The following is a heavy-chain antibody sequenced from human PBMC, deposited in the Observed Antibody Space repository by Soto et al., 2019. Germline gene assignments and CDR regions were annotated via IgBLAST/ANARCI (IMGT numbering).Heavy chain of an antibody. Sequence: QVQLVESGGGVVQPGRSLRLSCAASGFTFSSYAMHWVRQAPGKGLEWVAVISYDGSNTYYADSVKGRFTISRDNSKNTLYLQMNSLRAEDTAVYYCATSEYSSRKNYWGQGTLVTVSS. CDR2: ISYDGSNT. D-gene: IGHD6-13*01. CDR3: ATSEYSSRKNY. CDR1: GFTFSSYA. V-gene: IGHV3-30-3*01. J-gene: IGHJ4*02.